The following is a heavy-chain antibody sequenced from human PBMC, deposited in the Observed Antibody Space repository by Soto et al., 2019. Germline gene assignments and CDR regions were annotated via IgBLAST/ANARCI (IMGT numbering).Heavy chain of an antibody. D-gene: IGHD2-15*01. Sequence: SETLSLTCAVYGGSFSDYYWSWIRQPPGKGLEWIGEINHSGSTNYNPSLKSRVTISVDTSKNQFSLKLSSVTAADTAVYYCARYCSGGSCENQGGFYWGQGALVTVS. CDR2: INHSGST. CDR3: ARYCSGGSCENQGGFY. V-gene: IGHV4-34*01. CDR1: GGSFSDYY. J-gene: IGHJ4*02.